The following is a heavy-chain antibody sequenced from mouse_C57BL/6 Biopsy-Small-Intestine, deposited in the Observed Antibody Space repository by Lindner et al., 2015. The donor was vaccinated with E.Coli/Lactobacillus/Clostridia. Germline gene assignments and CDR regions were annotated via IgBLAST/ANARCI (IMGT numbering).Heavy chain of an antibody. D-gene: IGHD1-1*01. Sequence: VQLQESGAGLARPGASVKMSCKASGYTFTSYTMHWVKQRPGQGLEWIGYINPSSGYTKYNQKFKDRATLTADKSSTTAYMQLSSLTSEDSAVYYCGREGVYFGSSSWFAYWGQGTLVTVSA. CDR1: GYTFTSYT. CDR3: GREGVYFGSSSWFAY. J-gene: IGHJ3*01. CDR2: INPSSGYT. V-gene: IGHV1-4*01.